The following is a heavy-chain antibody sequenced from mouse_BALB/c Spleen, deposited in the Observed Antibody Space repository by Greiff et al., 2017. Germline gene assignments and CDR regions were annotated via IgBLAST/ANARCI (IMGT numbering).Heavy chain of an antibody. Sequence: EVKLMESGGGLVKPGGSLKLSCAASGFTFSSYAMSWVRQTPEKRLEWVATISSGGSYTYYPDSVKGRFTISRDNAKITLYLQMSSLRSEDTAMYYCANYDYDEGFAYWGQGTLVTVSA. CDR1: GFTFSSYA. CDR3: ANYDYDEGFAY. V-gene: IGHV5-9-3*01. D-gene: IGHD2-4*01. CDR2: ISSGGSYT. J-gene: IGHJ3*01.